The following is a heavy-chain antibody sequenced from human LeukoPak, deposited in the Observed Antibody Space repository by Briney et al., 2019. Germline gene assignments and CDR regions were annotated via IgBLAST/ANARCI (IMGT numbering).Heavy chain of an antibody. V-gene: IGHV4-34*01. CDR2: INHSVST. J-gene: IGHJ4*02. Sequence: SETLSLTCAVYGGSFSGYYWSWIRQPPGKGREWIGEINHSVSTNYNPSLKSRVTISVDTSKNQFSLKLSSVTAADTAVYYCARDVVAAVGSFDYWGQGTQVTVSS. CDR3: ARDVVAAVGSFDY. CDR1: GGSFSGYY. D-gene: IGHD2-2*01.